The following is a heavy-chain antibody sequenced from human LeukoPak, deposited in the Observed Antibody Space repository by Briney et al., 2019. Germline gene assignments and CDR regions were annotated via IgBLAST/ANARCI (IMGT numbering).Heavy chain of an antibody. D-gene: IGHD1-14*01. V-gene: IGHV3-74*01. CDR2: INTDGSST. CDR3: ASRTGVY. Sequence: SGGSLRLSCAASRFTLSSYWMHWVRQAPGKGLVWVSRINTDGSSTNYADSVKGRFTISRDNAMNTLYLQMTNLRAEDTAVYYCASRTGVYWGQGTLVSVSS. CDR1: RFTLSSYW. J-gene: IGHJ4*02.